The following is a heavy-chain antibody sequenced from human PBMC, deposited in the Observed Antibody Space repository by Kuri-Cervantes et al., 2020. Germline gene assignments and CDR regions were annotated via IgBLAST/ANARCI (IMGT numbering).Heavy chain of an antibody. CDR2: MNPNSGNT. CDR1: GYTLTELS. D-gene: IGHD3-3*01. CDR3: ARSAIFGGRDY. V-gene: IGHV1-8*01. Sequence: ASVKVSCKVSGYTLTELSMHWVRQATGQGLEWMGWMNPNSGNTGYAQKFQGRVTMTRNTSISTAYMELSSLRSEDTAVYYCARSAIFGGRDYWGQGTLVTVSS. J-gene: IGHJ4*02.